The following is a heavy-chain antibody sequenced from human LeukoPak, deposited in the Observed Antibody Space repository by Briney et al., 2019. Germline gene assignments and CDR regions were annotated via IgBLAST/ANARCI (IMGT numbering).Heavy chain of an antibody. CDR1: GFTFSDYY. Sequence: PGGSLRLSCAASGFTFSDYYMSWVRQAPGKGLEWISCISSSSTYTDYADSVKGRFTISRDNAKNSLYLRMNSLRAEDTAVYYCARSMWDSDGDDALDIWGQGTMVTVSS. V-gene: IGHV3-11*03. CDR2: ISSSSTYT. CDR3: ARSMWDSDGDDALDI. D-gene: IGHD5-18*01. J-gene: IGHJ3*02.